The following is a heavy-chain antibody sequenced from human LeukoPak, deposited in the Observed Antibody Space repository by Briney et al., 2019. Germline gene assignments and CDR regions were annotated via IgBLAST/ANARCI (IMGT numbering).Heavy chain of an antibody. CDR3: ASARGSNDGSLGD. CDR1: GFTVSSNY. J-gene: IGHJ4*02. CDR2: IYSGGST. Sequence: PGGSLRLSCAASGFTVSSNYMSWVRQAPGKGREGVSVIYSGGSTFYADSVKGRFSISRDNTKNTLYLQMNSLRAEDTAVYYCASARGSNDGSLGDWGQGTLVTVSS. D-gene: IGHD5-18*01. V-gene: IGHV3-53*01.